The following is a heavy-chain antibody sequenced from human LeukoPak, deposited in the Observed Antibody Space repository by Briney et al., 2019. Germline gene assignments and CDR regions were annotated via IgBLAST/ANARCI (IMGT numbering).Heavy chain of an antibody. CDR1: GGSVSSYY. Sequence: PSETLSLTCTVSGGSVSSYYWGWIRQPAGKGLEWIGRIYTSGSTNYNPSLKSRVTMSVDTSKNQFSLKLSSVTAADTAVYYCASSEIVGAQEVDYWGQGTLVTVSS. D-gene: IGHD1-26*01. CDR3: ASSEIVGAQEVDY. CDR2: IYTSGST. V-gene: IGHV4-4*07. J-gene: IGHJ4*02.